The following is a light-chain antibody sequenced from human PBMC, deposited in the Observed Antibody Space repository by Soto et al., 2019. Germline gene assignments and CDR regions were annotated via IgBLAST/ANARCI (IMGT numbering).Light chain of an antibody. V-gene: IGLV2-14*01. CDR2: DVT. J-gene: IGLJ1*01. CDR1: VNDVVGYNY. Sequence: QAVRSQPASVCGSSGQVITISCTGTVNDVVGYNYVSWYQQYPGKAPKLMIYDVTNRPSGVSSRFSGSKSGYTASLTISGLQAEVEADYCCSSYAVRSTYVFGTGPKVTVL. CDR3: SSYAVRSTYV.